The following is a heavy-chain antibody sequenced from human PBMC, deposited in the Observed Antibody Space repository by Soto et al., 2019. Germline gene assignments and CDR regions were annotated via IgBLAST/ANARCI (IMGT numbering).Heavy chain of an antibody. D-gene: IGHD2-15*01. CDR2: IDYNGVT. CDR3: GKVLVGATGHTESDS. CDR1: GGSIYRSGYY. Sequence: SETLSLTCTVSGGSIYRSGYYWGWIRQPPGRGLEWIGNIDYNGVTYSNPSLKSRVTISRDTSKNQFSLKLTSVTAADTALYYCGKVLVGATGHTESDSRGPGTLVTVSS. V-gene: IGHV4-39*01. J-gene: IGHJ4*02.